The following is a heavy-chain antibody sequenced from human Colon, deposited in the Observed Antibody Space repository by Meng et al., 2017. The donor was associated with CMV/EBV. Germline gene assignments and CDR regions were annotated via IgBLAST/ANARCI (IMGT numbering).Heavy chain of an antibody. D-gene: IGHD6-25*01. CDR2: ISSDGRDK. CDR3: ARGRYIAAAGTLDY. CDR1: GFTFSRNA. V-gene: IGHV3-30*04. Sequence: QVQLGESVGGVVQPGRSLRRSCAASGFTFSRNALHWVRQAPGTGLAWVAVISSDGRDKYYADSVKGRFTISRDNSKNTVYLQLSNLNLQDTAVYYCARGRYIAAAGTLDYWGRGTLVTVAS. J-gene: IGHJ4*02.